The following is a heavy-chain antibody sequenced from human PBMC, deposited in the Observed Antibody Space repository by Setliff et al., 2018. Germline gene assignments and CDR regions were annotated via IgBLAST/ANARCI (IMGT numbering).Heavy chain of an antibody. CDR1: GGSISSGGFY. CDR3: ARESATIGEFPLYYFDK. D-gene: IGHD3-10*01. Sequence: SETLSLTCSVSGGSISSGGFYWSWIRQSAGRGLEWIGHFHTGGATDYNPFLKRRVTISLDSSKNQFSLRLSPVTAADAAVYFCARESATIGEFPLYYFDKWGQGIPVTAPQ. J-gene: IGHJ4*02. CDR2: FHTGGAT. V-gene: IGHV4-61*09.